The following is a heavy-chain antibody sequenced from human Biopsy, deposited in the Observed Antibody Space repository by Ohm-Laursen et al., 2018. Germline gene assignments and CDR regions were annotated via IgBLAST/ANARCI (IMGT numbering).Heavy chain of an antibody. J-gene: IGHJ2*01. CDR1: GVTFDTYA. CDR3: ARFPLGAYDDSGSYRAVEHWHFDL. CDR2: RIPYFNTI. D-gene: IGHD3-22*01. V-gene: IGHV1-69*01. Sequence: GSSVKVSCNASGVTFDTYAFGWVRQAPGQGLEWMGGRIPYFNTIYYARNFQDRAVITADRSARTTDMQLSGLRPDDTAIYYCARFPLGAYDDSGSYRAVEHWHFDLWGRGTLVTVSS.